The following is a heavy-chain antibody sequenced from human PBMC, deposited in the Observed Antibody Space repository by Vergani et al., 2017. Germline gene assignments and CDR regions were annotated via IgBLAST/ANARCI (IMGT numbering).Heavy chain of an antibody. Sequence: QVQLVESGGGLVKPGGSLRLSCAASGFTFSDYYMSWLRQAPGKGLEWVSYISSSGSTIYYADSVKGRFTISRDNSKISLYLQMNSLRAEDTAVYYCARVLVEVRVATTLFDYWGQGTLVIFSS. D-gene: IGHD5-12*01. CDR1: GFTFSDYY. CDR3: ARVLVEVRVATTLFDY. J-gene: IGHJ4*02. V-gene: IGHV3-11*01. CDR2: ISSSGSTI.